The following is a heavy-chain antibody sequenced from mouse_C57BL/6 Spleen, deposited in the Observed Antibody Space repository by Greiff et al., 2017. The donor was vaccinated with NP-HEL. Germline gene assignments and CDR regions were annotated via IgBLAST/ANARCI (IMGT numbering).Heavy chain of an antibody. D-gene: IGHD1-1*01. Sequence: QVQLQQSGPELVKPGASVKLSCKASGYTFTSYDINWVKQRPGQGLEWIGWIYPRDGSTKYNEKFKGKATLTVDTSSSTAYMELHSLTSEDSAVYFCARSDYYGSSYPSWFAYWGQGTLVTVSA. CDR3: ARSDYYGSSYPSWFAY. V-gene: IGHV1-85*01. CDR1: GYTFTSYD. CDR2: IYPRDGST. J-gene: IGHJ3*01.